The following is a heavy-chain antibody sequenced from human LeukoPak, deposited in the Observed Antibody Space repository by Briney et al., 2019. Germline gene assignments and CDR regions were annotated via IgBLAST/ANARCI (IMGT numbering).Heavy chain of an antibody. V-gene: IGHV3-73*01. D-gene: IGHD3-16*01. CDR3: ARLGGSPPYFDY. CDR1: GFSFSGSA. CDR2: IRRKGNDYAT. Sequence: GGSLRHSCAASGFSFSGSAIHWVRQASGKGLEWVGHIRRKGNDYATAYTASVKGRFTISRDDSKNTAFLQMDSLKTEDTAVYFCARLGGSPPYFDYWGQGTLVTVSS. J-gene: IGHJ4*02.